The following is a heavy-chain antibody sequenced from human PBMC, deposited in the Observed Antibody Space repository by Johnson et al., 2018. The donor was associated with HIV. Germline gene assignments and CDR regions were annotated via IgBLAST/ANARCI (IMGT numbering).Heavy chain of an antibody. CDR2: IFSVGNT. Sequence: VQLVESGGGLVQSGESLRLSCAASGITVNTNYMSWVRRAPGKGLEWVSVIFSVGNTYYADSVKGRFTISRDNSRNMLYLQMNSLRPEDTAVYYCARDPPGATGIPVAEDAFDIWGQETMVTVSS. CDR1: GITVNTNY. D-gene: IGHD6-19*01. CDR3: ARDPPGATGIPVAEDAFDI. V-gene: IGHV3-66*02. J-gene: IGHJ3*02.